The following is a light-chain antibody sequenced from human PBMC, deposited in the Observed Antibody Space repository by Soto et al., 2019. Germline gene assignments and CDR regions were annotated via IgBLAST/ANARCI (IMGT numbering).Light chain of an antibody. CDR2: DVT. V-gene: IGLV2-8*01. CDR1: SYDIGAYNY. CDR3: SSYAAINNHYV. J-gene: IGLJ1*01. Sequence: QSALTQPPSASGSPGQSVTIPCTGTSYDIGAYNYVAWYQQHPGKAPKLSIYDVTTRPSGVPYRFSGSKSGIMASLTVSGHQAEDEAVYYCSSYAAINNHYVFGTGTKLTVL.